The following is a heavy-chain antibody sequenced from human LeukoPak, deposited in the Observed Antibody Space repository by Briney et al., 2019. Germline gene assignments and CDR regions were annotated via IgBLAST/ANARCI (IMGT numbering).Heavy chain of an antibody. CDR1: GYTFTGYY. CDR2: INPNSGGT. Sequence: ASMKVSCKASGYTFTGYYMHWVRQAPGQGLEWMGWINPNSGGTNYAQKFQGRVTMTRDTSISTAYMELSRLRSDDTAVYYCARDQEYYDSSGYFLWGQGTLVTVSS. V-gene: IGHV1-2*02. J-gene: IGHJ4*02. CDR3: ARDQEYYDSSGYFL. D-gene: IGHD3-22*01.